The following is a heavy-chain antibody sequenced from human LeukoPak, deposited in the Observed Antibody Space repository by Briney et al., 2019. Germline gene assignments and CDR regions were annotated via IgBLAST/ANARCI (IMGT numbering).Heavy chain of an antibody. Sequence: PGGSLRLSCAASGFTFSSYWKSWVRQAPGKGLEWVANIKQDGSEKYYVDSVKGRFTISRDNAKNSLYLQMNSLRAEDTAVYYCARDHIGVILYDDWYFDLWGRGTLVTVSS. CDR2: IKQDGSEK. CDR3: ARDHIGVILYDDWYFDL. J-gene: IGHJ2*01. V-gene: IGHV3-7*01. CDR1: GFTFSSYW. D-gene: IGHD2-21*01.